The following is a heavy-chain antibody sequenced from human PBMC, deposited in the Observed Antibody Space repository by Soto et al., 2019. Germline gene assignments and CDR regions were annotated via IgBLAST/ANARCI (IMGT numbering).Heavy chain of an antibody. V-gene: IGHV3-23*03. CDR2: INLRDTTT. J-gene: IGHJ4*02. CDR1: GFSFSDYS. Sequence: GGSLRLSCAASGFSFSDYSMNWVRQAPGKGLEWVSFINLRDTTTYYRKSVKSRFTVIKDKSMNTVNLQMNNLTDEVAAVYYCTKDRVPDGIYSFDYWGQGALVTVSS. CDR3: TKDRVPDGIYSFDY. D-gene: IGHD2-15*01.